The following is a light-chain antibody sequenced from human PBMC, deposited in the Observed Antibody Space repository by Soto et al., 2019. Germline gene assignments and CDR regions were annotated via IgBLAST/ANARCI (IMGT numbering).Light chain of an antibody. CDR3: QQSYSTPYT. Sequence: DIQLTQSPASLPASVGDRVTITCQASQDISNYLNWYQQKPGKAPELLIYAASSLQSGVPSRFSGSGSGTDFTLTISSLQPEDFATYYCQQSYSTPYTFGQGTRLEIK. CDR1: QDISNY. V-gene: IGKV1-39*01. CDR2: AAS. J-gene: IGKJ5*01.